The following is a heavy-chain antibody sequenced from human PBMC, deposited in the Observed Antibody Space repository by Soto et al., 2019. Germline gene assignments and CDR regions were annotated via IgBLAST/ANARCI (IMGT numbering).Heavy chain of an antibody. Sequence: GGSLRLSCAASGFTFSTYWMHWFRQAPGKGLVWVSRINSDGSSTKYADSVQGRFTISRENAKNTLYLQMNSLRAEDTAVYYFARGSPSHFDYWGQGTLVTVSS. CDR3: ARGSPSHFDY. CDR1: GFTFSTYW. J-gene: IGHJ4*02. V-gene: IGHV3-74*01. CDR2: INSDGSST.